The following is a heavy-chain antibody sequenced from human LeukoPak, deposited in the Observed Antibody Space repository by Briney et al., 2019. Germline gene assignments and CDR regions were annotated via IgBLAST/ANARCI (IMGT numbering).Heavy chain of an antibody. V-gene: IGHV3-23*01. CDR2: ISGSGGST. J-gene: IGHJ6*03. Sequence: GGSLRLSCAASGFTFSSYAMSWVRQAPGKGLEWFSAISGSGGSTYYADSVKGRFTISRDNSENTLYLQMNSLRAEDTAVYYCAKNGWEPDLGFYYYYYMDVWGKGTTVTISS. D-gene: IGHD1-26*01. CDR1: GFTFSSYA. CDR3: AKNGWEPDLGFYYYYYMDV.